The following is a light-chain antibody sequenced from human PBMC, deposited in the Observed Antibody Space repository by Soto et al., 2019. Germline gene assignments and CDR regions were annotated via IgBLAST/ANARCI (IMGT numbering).Light chain of an antibody. CDR1: QSLLHSNGYNY. Sequence: DIVMTQSPLSLPVTPGEPASISCRSSQSLLHSNGYNYLDWYLQKPGQSPQLLIYLGSTRASGVPDRFNGSGSGTDFTLKIRRVEAEDVGVYYCMQPLHTPWTFGQGTKVDNK. CDR3: MQPLHTPWT. J-gene: IGKJ1*01. CDR2: LGS. V-gene: IGKV2-28*01.